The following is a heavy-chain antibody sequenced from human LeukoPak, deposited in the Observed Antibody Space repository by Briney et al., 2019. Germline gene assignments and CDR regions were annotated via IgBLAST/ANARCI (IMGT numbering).Heavy chain of an antibody. Sequence: SETLSLTCTVSGDSISSSNSYRGWIHQPPGKGLEWIGSLYYSGSSYYNPSLKSRVTISVDTSKNQFSLKLSSVTAADTAVYYCARQRGSSSWFDYWGQGTLVTVSS. J-gene: IGHJ4*02. CDR2: LYYSGSS. V-gene: IGHV4-39*01. CDR1: GDSISSSNSY. CDR3: ARQRGSSSWFDY. D-gene: IGHD6-13*01.